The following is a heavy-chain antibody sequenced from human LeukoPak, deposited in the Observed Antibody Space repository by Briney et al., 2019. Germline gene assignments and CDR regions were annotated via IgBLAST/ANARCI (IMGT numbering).Heavy chain of an antibody. CDR3: ARRGPVLTYLGGGRGWFDP. V-gene: IGHV1-18*04. D-gene: IGHD1-26*01. CDR2: ISAYNGNT. Sequence: ASVKVSCKASGYTFTSYGISWVRQAPGQGREWMGWISAYNGNTNYAQKLQGRVTMTTDTSTSTAYMELRSLRSDDTAVYYCARRGPVLTYLGGGRGWFDPWGQGTLVTVSS. J-gene: IGHJ5*02. CDR1: GYTFTSYG.